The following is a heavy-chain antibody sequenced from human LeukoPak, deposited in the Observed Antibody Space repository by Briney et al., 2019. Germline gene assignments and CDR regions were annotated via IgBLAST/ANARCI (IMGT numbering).Heavy chain of an antibody. V-gene: IGHV4-59*08. CDR3: ARHVTAADDAFDI. Sequence: SETLSLTCTVSGGSISRHYWSWIRQSPGKGLEWIGYIHHSGSTNYNSSLKSRVTISVDTSKNQFSLKLSSVTAADTAIYYCARHVTAADDAFDIWGLGTKVIVSS. D-gene: IGHD2-21*02. CDR1: GGSISRHY. CDR2: IHHSGST. J-gene: IGHJ3*02.